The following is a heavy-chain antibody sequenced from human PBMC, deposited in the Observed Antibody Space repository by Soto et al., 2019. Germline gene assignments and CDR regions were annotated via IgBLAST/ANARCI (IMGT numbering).Heavy chain of an antibody. Sequence: QVQLVQSGAEMKKPGSSVKVSCKVSGDSFSSYAISWVRQAPGEGLEWVGGIIPIFETANYAQNFQGRVTITAGESTTTAHMEVTRLRPEDTAVFYWAASDSSSWQHDYWGQGTLITVSS. J-gene: IGHJ4*02. CDR2: IIPIFETA. CDR3: AASDSSSWQHDY. CDR1: GDSFSSYA. D-gene: IGHD6-13*01. V-gene: IGHV1-69*01.